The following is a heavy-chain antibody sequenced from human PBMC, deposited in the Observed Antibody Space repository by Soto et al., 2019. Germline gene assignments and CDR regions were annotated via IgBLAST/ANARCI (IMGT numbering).Heavy chain of an antibody. CDR1: GYTFTRYT. CDR2: INPDNGNT. V-gene: IGHV1-3*01. CDR3: AGGIANGQPRP. D-gene: IGHD6-13*01. Sequence: ASVKVSCKASGYTFTRYTMNWVRQAPGQRLEWMGWINPDNGNTKSSQKFQDRVIITRDTSASTAYMDLSSLRSEDTAVYYCAGGIANGQPRPRGQGTPVTVSS. J-gene: IGHJ5*02.